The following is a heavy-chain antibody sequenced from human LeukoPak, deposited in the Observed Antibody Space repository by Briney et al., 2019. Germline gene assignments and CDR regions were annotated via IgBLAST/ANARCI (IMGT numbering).Heavy chain of an antibody. Sequence: PSETLSLTCTVSGGSISSSSYYWGWIRQPPGKGLEWIGTINHSGTTYYNPSLKSRVTTSVDTSKNQFSLKLRSVTAADTAVYYCARRSSGSYSDYWGQGTLVTVSS. D-gene: IGHD3-10*01. CDR1: GGSISSSSYY. V-gene: IGHV4-39*01. CDR3: ARRSSGSYSDY. J-gene: IGHJ4*02. CDR2: INHSGTT.